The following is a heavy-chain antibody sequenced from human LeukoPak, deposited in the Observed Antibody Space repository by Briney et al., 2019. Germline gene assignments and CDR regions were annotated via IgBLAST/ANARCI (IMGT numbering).Heavy chain of an antibody. CDR1: GGSSSSYY. V-gene: IGHV4-59*08. CDR3: ARGVPSSSWYPSWFDP. CDR2: IYYSGST. J-gene: IGHJ5*02. D-gene: IGHD6-13*01. Sequence: SETLSLTCTVSGGSSSSYYWSWIRQPPGKGLEWIGYIYYSGSTNYNPSLKSRVTISVDTSKNQFSLKLSSVTAADTAVYYCARGVPSSSWYPSWFDPWGQGNLVTVSS.